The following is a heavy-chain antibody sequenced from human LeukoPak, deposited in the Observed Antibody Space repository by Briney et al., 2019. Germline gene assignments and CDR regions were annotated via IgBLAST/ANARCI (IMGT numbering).Heavy chain of an antibody. CDR1: GFTFSSYA. J-gene: IGHJ2*01. CDR2: ISGSGGST. CDR3: AKAIRNLGWYFDL. Sequence: PGGFLRLSCAASGFTFSSYAMSWVRQAPGKGLEWVSAISGSGGSTYYADSVKGRFTISRDNSKNTLYLQMNSLRAEDTAVYYCAKAIRNLGWYFDLWGRGTLVTVSS. V-gene: IGHV3-23*01. D-gene: IGHD3-3*01.